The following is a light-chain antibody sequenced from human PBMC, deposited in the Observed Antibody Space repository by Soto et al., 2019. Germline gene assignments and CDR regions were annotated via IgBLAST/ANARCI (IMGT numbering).Light chain of an antibody. Sequence: IVITQSPSTLSVSHVEGATLSCRPSQSVSSNLAWYQQKPGQAPRLLMFRTSSRATGFPARFSGSGSGTEFNLTISSLQSEDFGVYYCQQYNNWPRATFGGGTKVDIK. CDR2: RTS. CDR1: QSVSSN. CDR3: QQYNNWPRAT. V-gene: IGKV3-15*01. J-gene: IGKJ4*01.